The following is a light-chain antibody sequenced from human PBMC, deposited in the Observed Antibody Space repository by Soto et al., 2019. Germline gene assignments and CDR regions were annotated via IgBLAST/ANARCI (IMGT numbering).Light chain of an antibody. J-gene: IGKJ1*01. V-gene: IGKV3-20*01. Sequence: EIVMTQSPATLSVSPGERATLSCRASQSVSSSYLAWYQQKPGQAPRLLIYGASSRATGIPDRFTGSGSGTDFTLTINRLEPEDFAVYYCQHYGRSPTFGPGTKVDIK. CDR2: GAS. CDR3: QHYGRSPT. CDR1: QSVSSSY.